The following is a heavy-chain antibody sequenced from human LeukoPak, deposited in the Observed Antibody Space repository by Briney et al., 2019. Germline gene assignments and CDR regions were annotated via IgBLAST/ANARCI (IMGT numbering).Heavy chain of an antibody. CDR1: GFSFSTRW. CDR2: IREDGSEK. CDR3: ARSQEGYYYFPLDV. D-gene: IGHD2-8*01. J-gene: IGHJ6*02. V-gene: IGHV3-7*03. Sequence: GGSLRLSCAASGFSFSTRWMSWVRQSPGKGLEWVASIREDGSEKYYVDSVRGRLTDSRDNAKNSLYLQMNSLRVEDTAVYYCARSQEGYYYFPLDVWGQGTTVTVSS.